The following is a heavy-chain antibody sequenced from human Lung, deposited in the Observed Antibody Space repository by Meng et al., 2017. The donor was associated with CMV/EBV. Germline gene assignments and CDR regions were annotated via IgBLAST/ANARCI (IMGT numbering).Heavy chain of an antibody. V-gene: IGHV3-49*04. CDR3: GKEKRKGGGGGLPGDC. CDR1: GFTFSDDA. D-gene: IGHD3-16*01. J-gene: IGHJ4*02. CDR2: IRNRAYGGTT. Sequence: SXKISXTASGFTFSDDAITGGRQAPGKGLEWVGLIRNRAYGGTTEYAASGRGRGTVSREDAKNIAYLQRNRRKNKEKEGEEGGKEKRKGGGGGLPGDCWGQGTXVTVSS.